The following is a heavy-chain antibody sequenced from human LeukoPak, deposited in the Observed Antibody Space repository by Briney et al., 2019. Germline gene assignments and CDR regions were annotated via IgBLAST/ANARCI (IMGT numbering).Heavy chain of an antibody. D-gene: IGHD2-2*01. CDR2: IYHSGST. Sequence: SETLSLTCTVSGGSISSGDYYWSWIRQPPGKGLEWIGEIYHSGSTNYNPSLKSRVTISVDKSKNQFSLKLSSVTAADTAVYYCARGPQLRPYYFDYWGQGTLVTVSS. CDR1: GGSISSGDYY. CDR3: ARGPQLRPYYFDY. V-gene: IGHV4-39*07. J-gene: IGHJ4*02.